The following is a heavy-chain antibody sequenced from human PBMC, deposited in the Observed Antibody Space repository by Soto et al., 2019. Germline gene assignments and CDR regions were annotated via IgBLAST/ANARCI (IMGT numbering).Heavy chain of an antibody. CDR2: TYYRSKWYN. D-gene: IGHD3-3*01. CDR1: GDSVSSNSAA. Sequence: SQTLSLTCAISGDSVSSNSAAWNWIRQSPSRGLEWLGRTYYRSKWYNDYAVSVKSRITINPDTSKNQFSLQLNSVTPEDTAVYYCARASFKNYDFWSGYYTPQYYFDYWGQGTLVTVSS. V-gene: IGHV6-1*01. J-gene: IGHJ4*02. CDR3: ARASFKNYDFWSGYYTPQYYFDY.